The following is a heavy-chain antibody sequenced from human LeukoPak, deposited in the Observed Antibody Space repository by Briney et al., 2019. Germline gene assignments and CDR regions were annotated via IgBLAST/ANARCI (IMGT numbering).Heavy chain of an antibody. J-gene: IGHJ4*02. V-gene: IGHV1-2*02. CDR3: ARWDGYSSSPDY. Sequence: ASVKVSCKASGYTFTSYGISWVRQAPGQGLEWMGWINPNSGETGYAQESQGRVSMTRDMSISTIYMELARLKSDDTAFYYCARWDGYSSSPDYWGQGSLVTVSS. D-gene: IGHD6-13*01. CDR1: GYTFTSYG. CDR2: INPNSGET.